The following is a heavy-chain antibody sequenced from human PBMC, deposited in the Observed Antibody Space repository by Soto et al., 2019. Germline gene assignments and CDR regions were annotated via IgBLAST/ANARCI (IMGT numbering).Heavy chain of an antibody. D-gene: IGHD3-10*01. CDR3: AKDQGRGLLWFGRGPDAFDI. J-gene: IGHJ3*02. Sequence: GGSLRLSCAASGFPFSSYSMSWVRQAPGKGLEWVSAISGSGGSTYYADSVKGRFTISRDNSKNTLYLQMNSLRAEDTAVYYCAKDQGRGLLWFGRGPDAFDIWGQGTMVTVSS. V-gene: IGHV3-23*01. CDR1: GFPFSSYS. CDR2: ISGSGGST.